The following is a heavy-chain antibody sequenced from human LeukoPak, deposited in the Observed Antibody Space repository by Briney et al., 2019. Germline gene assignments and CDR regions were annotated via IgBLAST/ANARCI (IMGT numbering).Heavy chain of an antibody. Sequence: PGGSLRLSCAASGFTFSSYSMNWVRQAPGKGLEWVSGINWNGGSTGYADSVKGRFTISRDNAKNSLYLQMNSLRAEDTAVYYCAKAPYCGGDCYYFFDYWGQGTLVTVSS. D-gene: IGHD2-21*02. CDR3: AKAPYCGGDCYYFFDY. J-gene: IGHJ4*02. CDR2: INWNGGST. V-gene: IGHV3-20*04. CDR1: GFTFSSYS.